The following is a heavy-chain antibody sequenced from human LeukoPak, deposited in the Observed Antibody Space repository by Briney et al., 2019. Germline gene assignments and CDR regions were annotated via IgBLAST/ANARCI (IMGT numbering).Heavy chain of an antibody. D-gene: IGHD6-13*01. V-gene: IGHV4-39*07. CDR2: IYYSGST. J-gene: IGHJ5*02. CDR3: ARVTRYSSSWYEYNWFDP. Sequence: SETLSLTCTVSGGSISSSSYYWGWIRQPPGKGLEWIGSIYYSGSTYYNPSLKSRVTISVDTSKNQFSLKLSSVTAADTAVYYCARVTRYSSSWYEYNWFDPWGQGTLVTVSS. CDR1: GGSISSSSYY.